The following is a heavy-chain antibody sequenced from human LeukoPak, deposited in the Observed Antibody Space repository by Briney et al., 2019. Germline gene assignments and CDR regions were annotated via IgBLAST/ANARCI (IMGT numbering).Heavy chain of an antibody. V-gene: IGHV3-33*01. Sequence: GGSLRLSCAASGFSFSNYGMHWVRRAPGKGLEWVAVIWYDGTNKYYADSVKGRFTISRDISKNTLYLQMDSLRAEDTAVYYCARDLYSRNFDYWGQGTLVTVSS. CDR1: GFSFSNYG. D-gene: IGHD5-18*01. CDR3: ARDLYSRNFDY. J-gene: IGHJ4*02. CDR2: IWYDGTNK.